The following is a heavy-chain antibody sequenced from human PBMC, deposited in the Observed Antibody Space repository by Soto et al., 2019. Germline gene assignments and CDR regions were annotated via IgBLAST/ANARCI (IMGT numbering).Heavy chain of an antibody. CDR2: ISSSSSYI. CDR1: GFTFSSYS. CDR3: ASADYYGSGSHYYYYYGMDV. Sequence: EVQLVESGGGLVKPGGSLRLSCAASGFTFSSYSMNWVRQAPGKGLEWVSSISSSSSYIYYADSVKGRFTISRDNAKNSLYLQMNSLRDEDTAVYYCASADYYGSGSHYYYYYGMDVWGQGTTVTVSS. J-gene: IGHJ6*02. D-gene: IGHD3-10*01. V-gene: IGHV3-21*01.